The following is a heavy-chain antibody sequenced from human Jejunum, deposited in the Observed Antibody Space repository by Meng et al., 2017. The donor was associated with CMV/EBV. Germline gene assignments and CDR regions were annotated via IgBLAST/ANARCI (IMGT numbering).Heavy chain of an antibody. Sequence: SGFTFTNFAMTWVRQPPGKGLEWVSTLSDSGSSKYYTESVKGRFTISRDNSKNTLYLQMNGLRAEDTATYYCAKDNSVVVPDVNDYWGQGTLVTVSS. CDR2: LSDSGSSK. V-gene: IGHV3-23*01. CDR3: AKDNSVVVPDVNDY. D-gene: IGHD2-2*01. CDR1: GFTFTNFA. J-gene: IGHJ4*02.